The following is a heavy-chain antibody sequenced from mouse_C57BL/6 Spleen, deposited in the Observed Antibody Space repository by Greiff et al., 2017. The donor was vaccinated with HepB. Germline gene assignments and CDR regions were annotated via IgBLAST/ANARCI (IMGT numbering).Heavy chain of an antibody. J-gene: IGHJ3*01. V-gene: IGHV3-6*01. CDR1: GYSITSGYY. CDR2: ISYDGSN. CDR3: ARDGGNFWFAY. Sequence: VQLKESGPGLVKPSQSLSLTCSVTGYSITSGYYWNWIRQFPGNKLEWMGYISYDGSNNYNPSLKNRISITRDTSKNQFFLKLNSVTTEDTATYYCARDGGNFWFAYWGQGTLVTVSA.